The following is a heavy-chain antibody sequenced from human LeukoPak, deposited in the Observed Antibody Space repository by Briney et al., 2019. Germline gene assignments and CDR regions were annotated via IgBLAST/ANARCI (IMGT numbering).Heavy chain of an antibody. D-gene: IGHD3-9*01. V-gene: IGHV4-61*08. CDR2: IYHSGST. J-gene: IGHJ4*02. Sequence: SETLSLTCTVSGGSISSGGYYWSWIRQHPGKGLEWIGEIYHSGSTNYNPSLKSRVTISVDKSKNQFSLKLSSVTAADTAVYYCARALRRNYDILTGYYTPYFDYWGQGTLVTVSS. CDR1: GGSISSGGYY. CDR3: ARALRRNYDILTGYYTPYFDY.